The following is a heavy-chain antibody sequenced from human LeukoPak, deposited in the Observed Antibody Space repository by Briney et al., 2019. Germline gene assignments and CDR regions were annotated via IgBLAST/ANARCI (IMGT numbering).Heavy chain of an antibody. CDR3: ARGVVVAATPGVIDY. Sequence: PSETLSLTCAVYGGSFSGYYWSWIRQPPGKGLECIGEINHSGSTNYNPSLKSRVTISVDTSKNQFSLKLSSVTAADTAVYYCARGVVVAATPGVIDYWGQGTLVTVSS. CDR1: GGSFSGYY. V-gene: IGHV4-34*01. CDR2: INHSGST. J-gene: IGHJ4*02. D-gene: IGHD2-15*01.